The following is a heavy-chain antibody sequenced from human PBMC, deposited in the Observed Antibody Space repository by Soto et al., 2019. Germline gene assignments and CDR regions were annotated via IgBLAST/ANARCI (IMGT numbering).Heavy chain of an antibody. D-gene: IGHD2-15*01. CDR1: GYTFTSYG. V-gene: IGHV1-18*01. Sequence: QVQLVQSGAEVKKPGASVKVSCKASGYTFTSYGISWVPQAPGQGLEWMGWISAYNGNTNYAQKLQGRVTMTTDTSTSTAYMELRSLRSDDTAVYYCARGDCSGGSCYSQGVWWYYGMDVWGQGTTVTVSS. CDR2: ISAYNGNT. J-gene: IGHJ6*02. CDR3: ARGDCSGGSCYSQGVWWYYGMDV.